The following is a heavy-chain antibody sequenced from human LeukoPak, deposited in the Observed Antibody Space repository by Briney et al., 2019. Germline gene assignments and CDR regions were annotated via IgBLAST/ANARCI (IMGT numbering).Heavy chain of an antibody. Sequence: SVKVSCKASGGTFSSYAISWVRQAPGQGLEWMGGIIPIFGTANYAQKFQGRVTITADESTSTAYMELSSLRSEDTAVYYCARGQKYIYGYTVTELGSGYFDYWGQGTLVTVSS. D-gene: IGHD5-18*01. CDR3: ARGQKYIYGYTVTELGSGYFDY. CDR1: GGTFSSYA. J-gene: IGHJ4*02. CDR2: IIPIFGTA. V-gene: IGHV1-69*13.